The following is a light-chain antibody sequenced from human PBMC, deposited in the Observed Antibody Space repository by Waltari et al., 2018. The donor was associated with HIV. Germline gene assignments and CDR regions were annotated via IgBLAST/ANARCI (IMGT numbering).Light chain of an antibody. J-gene: IGLJ2*01. CDR2: KDR. CDR1: ALPKQY. CDR3: QSPDSGTYVV. Sequence: SYELTQPPSVSVSPGQTARINCSGDALPKQYAFWYQQKPGQAPVLVIYKDRERPSGIPERFSGSSSGTTVTLTISGVQAEDEADYYCQSPDSGTYVVFGGGTKLTVL. V-gene: IGLV3-25*03.